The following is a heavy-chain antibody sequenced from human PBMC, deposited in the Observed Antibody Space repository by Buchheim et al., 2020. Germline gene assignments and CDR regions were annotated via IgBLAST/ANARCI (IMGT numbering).Heavy chain of an antibody. Sequence: QVHLQESGPGLVKPSGTLPLTCVVSGDSIVSSNWWTWVRQSPGKGLEWIGELFHRGNTNYNPSLKSRVSMSVDTSKNQFSLNLSSVTAADTAVYFCTRLNRRGGIDPLSWGQGT. D-gene: IGHD1-14*01. CDR3: TRLNRRGGIDPLS. J-gene: IGHJ4*02. CDR2: LFHRGNT. V-gene: IGHV4-4*02. CDR1: GDSIVSSNW.